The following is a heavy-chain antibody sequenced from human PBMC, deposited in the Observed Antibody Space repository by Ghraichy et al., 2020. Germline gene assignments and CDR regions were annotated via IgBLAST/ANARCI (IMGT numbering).Heavy chain of an antibody. CDR2: ISGSGGST. CDR1: GFTFSSYA. CDR3: ASITMIVVVITALPGGGDAFDI. J-gene: IGHJ3*02. D-gene: IGHD3-22*01. V-gene: IGHV3-23*01. Sequence: LSLTCAASGFTFSSYAMSWFRQAPGKGLEWGSAISGSGGSTYYADTVKGRFTISRDNSKTTLYLQMNSLRAEDTAVYYCASITMIVVVITALPGGGDAFDIWGQGTMVTVSS.